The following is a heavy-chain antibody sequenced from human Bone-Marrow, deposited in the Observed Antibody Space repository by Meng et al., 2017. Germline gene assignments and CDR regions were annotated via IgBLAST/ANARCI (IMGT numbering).Heavy chain of an antibody. J-gene: IGHJ5*02. CDR3: ARVSLQATIAAAGVVWFDP. Sequence: QVQLQESGPGLVKPSGTLSPTCAVSGGSMSSSNWWSRVRQPPGKGLEWIGEIYHRGSTNDNPSLKSRVTISVDKSKNQFSLKLSSVTAADTAVYYCARVSLQATIAAAGVVWFDPWGQGTLVTVSS. D-gene: IGHD6-13*01. CDR2: IYHRGST. CDR1: GGSMSSSNW. V-gene: IGHV4-4*02.